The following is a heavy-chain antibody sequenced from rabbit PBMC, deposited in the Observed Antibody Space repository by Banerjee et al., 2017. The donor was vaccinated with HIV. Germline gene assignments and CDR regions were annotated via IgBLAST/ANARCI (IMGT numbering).Heavy chain of an antibody. CDR1: GFSFSSGYD. J-gene: IGHJ4*01. CDR3: ARDLAGVTGWNFGL. CDR2: INAGSGGT. Sequence: QEQLKETGGGLVQPGESLTLTCTASGFSFSSGYDMSWVRQAPGKGLEWIGYINAGSGGTYYASWAKGRFTISKTSSTTVTLQMTSLTAADTATYFCARDLAGVTGWNFGLWGPGTLVTVS. D-gene: IGHD4-1*01. V-gene: IGHV1S45*01.